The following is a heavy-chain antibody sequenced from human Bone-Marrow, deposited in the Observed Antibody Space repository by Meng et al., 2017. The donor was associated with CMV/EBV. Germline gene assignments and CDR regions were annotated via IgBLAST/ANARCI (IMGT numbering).Heavy chain of an antibody. CDR1: GYTFTAHY. D-gene: IGHD1-26*01. Sequence: ASVKVSCKASGYTFTAHYFHWVRQAPGQGLEWMGWIHPHRGDTNYAQQFQGRVTLTRDTSINTGYMELRSLRSDDTAVYYCARATWSIVGATTSDYLGQGTLVTVSS. J-gene: IGHJ4*02. CDR2: IHPHRGDT. CDR3: ARATWSIVGATTSDY. V-gene: IGHV1-2*02.